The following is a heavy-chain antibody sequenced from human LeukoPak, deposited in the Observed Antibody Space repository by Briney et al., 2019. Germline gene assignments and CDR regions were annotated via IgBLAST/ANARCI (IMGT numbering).Heavy chain of an antibody. CDR3: AGEEGIAAAAAIYYYGMDV. V-gene: IGHV1-69*04. Sequence: GASVKVSCKASGGTFSSYAISWVRQAPGQGLEWMGRMIPILGIANYAQKFQGRVTITADKSTSTAYMELSSLRSEDTAVYYCAGEEGIAAAAAIYYYGMDVWGQGTTVTVSS. CDR1: GGTFSSYA. D-gene: IGHD6-13*01. CDR2: MIPILGIA. J-gene: IGHJ6*02.